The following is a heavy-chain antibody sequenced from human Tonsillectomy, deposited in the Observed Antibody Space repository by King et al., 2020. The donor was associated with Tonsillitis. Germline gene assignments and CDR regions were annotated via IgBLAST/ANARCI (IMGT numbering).Heavy chain of an antibody. J-gene: IGHJ4*02. D-gene: IGHD3-10*01. CDR3: ARGVPPYYYGSGEFDY. CDR1: GGSFSIYY. V-gene: IGHV4-34*01. CDR2: INPSGST. Sequence: VQLPQWGAGLLKPSETLSLTCAVYGGSFSIYYWTWLRQTPGKGLEWIGEINPSGSTNYTPSLKSRVTISVDSSKNLFSLNLTSVTAADTAVYYCARGVPPYYYGSGEFDYWGQGTLVTVSS.